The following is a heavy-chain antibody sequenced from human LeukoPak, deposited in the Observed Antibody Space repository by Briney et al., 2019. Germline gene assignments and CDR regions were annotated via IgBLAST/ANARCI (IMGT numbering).Heavy chain of an antibody. CDR3: ARGIAAAGHLDY. Sequence: SETLSITCTVSGGSISSYYWSWIRQPPGKGLEWIGYIYYSGSTNYNPSLKSRVTISVDTSKNQFSLKLSSVTAADTAVYYCARGIAAAGHLDYWGQGTLVTVSS. D-gene: IGHD6-13*01. V-gene: IGHV4-59*08. CDR1: GGSISSYY. J-gene: IGHJ4*02. CDR2: IYYSGST.